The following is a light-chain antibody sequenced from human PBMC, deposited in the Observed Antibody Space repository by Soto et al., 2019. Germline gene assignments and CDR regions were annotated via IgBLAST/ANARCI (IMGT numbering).Light chain of an antibody. Sequence: EITISKSRSTVSGYLGESATITCRASQTISSWLAWYQQKPGKAPKLLIYKASTLKSGVPSRFSGSGSGTEFTLTISSLQPDDFATYYCQHYNSYSEAVGQGTKVDI. V-gene: IGKV1-5*03. CDR2: KAS. CDR3: QHYNSYSEA. J-gene: IGKJ1*01. CDR1: QTISSW.